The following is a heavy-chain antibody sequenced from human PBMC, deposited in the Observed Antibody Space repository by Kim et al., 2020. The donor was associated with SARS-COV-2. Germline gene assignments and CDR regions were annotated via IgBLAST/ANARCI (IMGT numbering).Heavy chain of an antibody. J-gene: IGHJ4*02. CDR2: IDPSDSYT. CDR3: ARTFQGYSSGWYFAFDY. Sequence: ESLKISCKGSGYSFTSYWISWVRQMPGKGLEWMGRIDPSDSYTNYSPSFQGHVTISADKSISTAYLQWSSLKASDTAMYYCARTFQGYSSGWYFAFDYWGRGTLVTVSS. V-gene: IGHV5-10-1*01. CDR1: GYSFTSYW. D-gene: IGHD6-19*01.